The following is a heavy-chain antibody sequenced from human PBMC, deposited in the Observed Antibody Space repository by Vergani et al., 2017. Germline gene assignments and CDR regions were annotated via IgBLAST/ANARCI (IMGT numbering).Heavy chain of an antibody. D-gene: IGHD5-18*01. J-gene: IGHJ6*03. V-gene: IGHV4-31*03. CDR3: ARASVETTMRRREYYYYMDV. CDR1: GGSISSGGYY. CDR2: IYYSGNT. Sequence: QAQLQESGPGLVKPSQTLSLTCTVSGGSISSGGYYWSWIRQHPGKGLEWIGYIYYSGNTYFNPSLKNRVSMSADTSKNQVSLKVSSVTAADTAVYYCARASVETTMRRREYYYYMDVWGEGTTVTVSS.